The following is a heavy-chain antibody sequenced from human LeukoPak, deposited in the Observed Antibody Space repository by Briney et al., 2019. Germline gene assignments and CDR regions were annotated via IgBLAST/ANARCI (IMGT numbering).Heavy chain of an antibody. D-gene: IGHD5-24*01. J-gene: IGHJ4*02. Sequence: GGSLRLSCTASGFTFSSYGMHWVRQAPGKGLEWVAVIWYDGSNKYYADSVKGRFTISRDNSKNTLYLQMNSLRAEDTAVYYCARDRRDGYNWSHDYRGQGTLVTVSS. V-gene: IGHV3-33*01. CDR1: GFTFSSYG. CDR2: IWYDGSNK. CDR3: ARDRRDGYNWSHDY.